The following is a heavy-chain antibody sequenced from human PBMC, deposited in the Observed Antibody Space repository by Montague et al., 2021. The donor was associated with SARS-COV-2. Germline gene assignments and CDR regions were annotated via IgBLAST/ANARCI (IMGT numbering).Heavy chain of an antibody. V-gene: IGHV3-30*01. Sequence: SLRLSCAASGFTFTDYPLHWVRQAPGKGLEWVAVISYDATRTLYAESLQGRLTVSRDNSERTISLQMNGLRPDDTAIYYCARGRWTYRVIGAFDIWGQGTMVTVSS. CDR2: ISYDATRT. CDR1: GFTFTDYP. D-gene: IGHD5-24*01. J-gene: IGHJ3*02. CDR3: ARGRWTYRVIGAFDI.